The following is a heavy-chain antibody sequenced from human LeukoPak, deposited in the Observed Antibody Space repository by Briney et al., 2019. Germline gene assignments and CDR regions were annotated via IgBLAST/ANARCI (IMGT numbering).Heavy chain of an antibody. D-gene: IGHD2-15*01. Sequence: GGSLRLSCAASGFTFSSYSMNWVRQAPGKGLEWVSSISISSSYIYYADSVKGRFTISRDNAKNSLYLQMNSLRAEDTALYYCTRDSAVDCSGGSCYSDFQHWGQGTLVTVSS. V-gene: IGHV3-21*01. CDR3: TRDSAVDCSGGSCYSDFQH. CDR2: ISISSSYI. CDR1: GFTFSSYS. J-gene: IGHJ1*01.